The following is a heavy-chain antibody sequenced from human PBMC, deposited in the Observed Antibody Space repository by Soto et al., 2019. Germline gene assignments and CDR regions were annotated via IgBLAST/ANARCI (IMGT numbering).Heavy chain of an antibody. CDR1: GYCFTSYW. D-gene: IGHD5-18*01. V-gene: IGHV5-51*01. J-gene: IGHJ4*02. Sequence: PGDSLKISCKGSGYCFTSYWIVRVLQMPGKGLEWMGIIYPGDSDTRYSPSFQGQVTISADKSISTAYLQWSSLKASDTAMYYCARSVGYSYGYRPAPIFDYWGQGTLVTVSS. CDR2: IYPGDSDT. CDR3: ARSVGYSYGYRPAPIFDY.